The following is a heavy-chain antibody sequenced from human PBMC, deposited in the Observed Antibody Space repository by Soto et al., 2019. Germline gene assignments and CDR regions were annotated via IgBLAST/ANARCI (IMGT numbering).Heavy chain of an antibody. Sequence: QLQLQESGPGLVKPSETLSLTCTVSGGSISSSSYYWGWIRQPPGKWLEWIGSIYYSGSTYYNPSLKSRVTISVDTSKNQFSLKLSSVTAADTAVYYCLGVAVAGTIDYWGQGTLVTVSS. D-gene: IGHD6-19*01. J-gene: IGHJ4*02. CDR3: LGVAVAGTIDY. CDR2: IYYSGST. CDR1: GGSISSSSYY. V-gene: IGHV4-39*01.